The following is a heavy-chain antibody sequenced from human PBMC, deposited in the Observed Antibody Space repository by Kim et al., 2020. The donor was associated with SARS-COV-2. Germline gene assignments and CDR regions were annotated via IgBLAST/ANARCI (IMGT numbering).Heavy chain of an antibody. J-gene: IGHJ4*02. Sequence: SQKSQGRGTITRDTSASTAYMELSSLRSEETAVYYCARGAIAAAGPFDYWGQGTLVTVSS. D-gene: IGHD6-13*01. CDR3: ARGAIAAAGPFDY. V-gene: IGHV1-3*01.